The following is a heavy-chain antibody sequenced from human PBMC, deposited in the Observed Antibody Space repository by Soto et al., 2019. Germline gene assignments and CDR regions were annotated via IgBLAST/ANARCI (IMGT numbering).Heavy chain of an antibody. Sequence: QVQLVESGGGVVQPGRSLRLSCAVSGFTVSTYSMHWVRQAPGKGQEWVAVISRDGGTKYYADSVKGRFTISRDNSRNTLFLEMNSLRGDDMAVYYCTGEVASGYWGQGTLVTVSS. CDR1: GFTVSTYS. CDR3: TGEVASGY. CDR2: ISRDGGTK. J-gene: IGHJ4*02. V-gene: IGHV3-30*03. D-gene: IGHD2-8*02.